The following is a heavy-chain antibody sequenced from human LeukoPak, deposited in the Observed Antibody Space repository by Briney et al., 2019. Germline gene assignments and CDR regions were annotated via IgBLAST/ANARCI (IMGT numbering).Heavy chain of an antibody. D-gene: IGHD1-26*01. CDR2: INPNSGGT. J-gene: IGHJ4*02. V-gene: IGHV1-2*02. Sequence: ASVKVSCKTVGYLFTSYVLDWVRQAPGQGLEWMGWINPNSGGTNYAQKFQGRVTMTRDTSISTDYMELSGLQSDDTAVYYCARSIDPGAYFDYWGQGTLVTVSS. CDR1: GYLFTSYV. CDR3: ARSIDPGAYFDY.